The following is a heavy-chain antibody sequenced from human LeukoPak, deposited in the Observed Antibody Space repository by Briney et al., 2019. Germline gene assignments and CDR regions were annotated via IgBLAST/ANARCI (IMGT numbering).Heavy chain of an antibody. CDR1: GYSFTSYG. Sequence: GASVKVSCKASGYSFTSYGIYWVRQAPGQGLEWMGWTSTFNSRTHTARNFQGRVTMTTDTSATTAYLEVSGLTSNDTAVYNCAREALNSGAWIFWGQGSLVIVSS. CDR3: AREALNSGAWIF. V-gene: IGHV1-18*01. D-gene: IGHD6-25*01. J-gene: IGHJ4*02. CDR2: TSTFNSRT.